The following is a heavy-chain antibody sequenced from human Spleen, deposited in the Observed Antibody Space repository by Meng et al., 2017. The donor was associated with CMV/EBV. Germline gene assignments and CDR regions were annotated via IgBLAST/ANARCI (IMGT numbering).Heavy chain of an antibody. V-gene: IGHV3-49*04. CDR3: TRCQGEYCGSDSLFDY. CDR2: IRNKAYGATI. Sequence: GESLKISCTTSGFTFGDYAINWVRQAPGKGLEWVGFIRNKAYGATIEYAASVSRTFTTSRDDSKNIAYLQMNDLKTEDTAVYYCTRCQGEYCGSDSLFDYWGQGTLVTVSS. J-gene: IGHJ4*02. D-gene: IGHD2-21*01. CDR1: GFTFGDYA.